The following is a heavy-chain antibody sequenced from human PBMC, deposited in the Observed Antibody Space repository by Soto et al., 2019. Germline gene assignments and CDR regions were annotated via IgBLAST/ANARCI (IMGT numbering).Heavy chain of an antibody. Sequence: GGSLRLSCAASGFTFSSYAMSWVRQAPGKGLEWVSAISGSGGSTYYADSVKGRFTISRDNSKNTLYLQMNSLRAEDTAVYYCAKTAGPGFIRGSTNFDYWGQGTLVTVSS. J-gene: IGHJ4*02. V-gene: IGHV3-23*01. CDR3: AKTAGPGFIRGSTNFDY. D-gene: IGHD3-10*01. CDR1: GFTFSSYA. CDR2: ISGSGGST.